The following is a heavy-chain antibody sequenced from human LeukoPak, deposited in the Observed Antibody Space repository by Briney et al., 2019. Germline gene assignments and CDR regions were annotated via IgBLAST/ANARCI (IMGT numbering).Heavy chain of an antibody. CDR1: GFTFSSYS. V-gene: IGHV3-48*01. J-gene: IGHJ6*02. Sequence: GGSLRLSCAASGFTFSSYSMNWVRQAPGKGLEWVSYISSSSSTIYYADSVKGRFTISRDNAKNSLYLQMNSLRAEDTAVYYCARDHVLGGSYYYYYYYGMDVWGQGTTVTVSS. D-gene: IGHD1-26*01. CDR3: ARDHVLGGSYYYYYYYGMDV. CDR2: ISSSSSTI.